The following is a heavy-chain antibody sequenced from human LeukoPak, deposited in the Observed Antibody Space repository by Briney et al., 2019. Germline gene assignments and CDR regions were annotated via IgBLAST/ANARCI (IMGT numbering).Heavy chain of an antibody. J-gene: IGHJ5*02. V-gene: IGHV4-59*12. CDR2: IYYTGST. D-gene: IGHD3-22*01. Sequence: SETLSLTCTVSGGSISSYYWSWIRQPPGKGLEWIGYIYYTGSTYYNPSLKSRLTISLDTSKNQFSLKLSSVTAADTAVYYCARGGDSGGYEGRFDPWGQGTLVTVSS. CDR3: ARGGDSGGYEGRFDP. CDR1: GGSISSYY.